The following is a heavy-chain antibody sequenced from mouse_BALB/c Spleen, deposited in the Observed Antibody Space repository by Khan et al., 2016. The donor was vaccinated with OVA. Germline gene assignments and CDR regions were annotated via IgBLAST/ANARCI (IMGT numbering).Heavy chain of an antibody. CDR1: GYTFTSHT. J-gene: IGHJ4*01. CDR2: INPRSDYT. D-gene: IGHD2-14*01. CDR3: ARRTTEYALDY. Sequence: QVQLQQSGAELARPGASVKMSCKASGYTFTSHTMHWVKQRPGQGLEWIGYINPRSDYTQYNQKFNDKATLTADISSSKAYMQLSSLTSEDSAVYYCARRTTEYALDYWGQGTSVTVSS. V-gene: IGHV1-4*01.